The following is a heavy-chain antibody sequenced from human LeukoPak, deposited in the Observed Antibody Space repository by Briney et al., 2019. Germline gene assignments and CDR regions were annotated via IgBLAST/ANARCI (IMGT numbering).Heavy chain of an antibody. CDR3: ARVEDGTFDY. D-gene: IGHD3-3*01. V-gene: IGHV4-31*03. Sequence: SQTLSLTCTVSGGSISSGGYYWSWIRQHPGKGLEWIGYIYYGGSTYYNPSLKSRVTISVDTSKNQFSLKLSSVTAADTAVYYCARVEDGTFDYWGQGTLVTVSS. J-gene: IGHJ4*02. CDR2: IYYGGST. CDR1: GGSISSGGYY.